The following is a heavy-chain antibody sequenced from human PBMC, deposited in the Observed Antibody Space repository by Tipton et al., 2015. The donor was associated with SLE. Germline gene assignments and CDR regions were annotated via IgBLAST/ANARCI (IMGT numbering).Heavy chain of an antibody. CDR2: IRYDGSNK. CDR1: GFTFSSYA. V-gene: IGHV3-30*02. Sequence: SLRLSCAASGFTFSSYAMSWVRQAPGKGLEWVAFIRYDGSNKYYADSVKGRFTISRDNSKNTLYLQMNSLRAEDTAVYYCAKGKYSSILDWGQGTLVTVSS. CDR3: AKGKYSSILD. D-gene: IGHD6-13*01. J-gene: IGHJ4*02.